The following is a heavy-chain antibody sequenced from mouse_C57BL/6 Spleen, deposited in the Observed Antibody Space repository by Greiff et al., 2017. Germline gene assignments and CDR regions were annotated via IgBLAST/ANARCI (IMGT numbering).Heavy chain of an antibody. CDR2: ISDGGSYT. CDR1: GFTFSSYA. Sequence: DVKLVESGGGLVKPGGSLKLSCAASGFTFSSYAMSWVRQTPEKRLEWVATISDGGSYTYYPDNVKGRFTISRDNDKNNLYLQMSHLKSEDTAMYYCARGTTVVFDYWGQGTTLTVSS. D-gene: IGHD1-1*01. J-gene: IGHJ2*01. CDR3: ARGTTVVFDY. V-gene: IGHV5-4*03.